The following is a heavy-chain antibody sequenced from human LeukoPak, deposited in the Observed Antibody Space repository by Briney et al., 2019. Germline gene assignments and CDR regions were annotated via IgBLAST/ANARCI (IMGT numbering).Heavy chain of an antibody. D-gene: IGHD6-19*01. V-gene: IGHV3-48*03. CDR2: ISSSGNTI. J-gene: IGHJ4*02. Sequence: GGSLRLSCAASGFTFSSYEMNWVRQAPGKGLEWVSYISSSGNTIYYADSVKGRFTISRGNAKNSLFLQMNSLRAEDTAVYYCARDSVAEFDYWGQGTLVTVSS. CDR3: ARDSVAEFDY. CDR1: GFTFSSYE.